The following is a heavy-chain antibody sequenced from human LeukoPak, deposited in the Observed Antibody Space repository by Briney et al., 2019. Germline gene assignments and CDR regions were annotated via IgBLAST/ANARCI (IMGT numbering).Heavy chain of an antibody. CDR1: GGSINSYY. V-gene: IGHV4-4*07. D-gene: IGHD3-10*01. CDR2: IYTSEST. J-gene: IGHJ5*02. Sequence: SETLSLTCTVSGGSINSYYWSWIRQPAGKGLEWIGRIYTSESTNYNPSLKSRVTMSVDTSKNQFSLKLSSVTAADTAVYYCARGYGSGSPGWFDPWGQGTLVTVSS. CDR3: ARGYGSGSPGWFDP.